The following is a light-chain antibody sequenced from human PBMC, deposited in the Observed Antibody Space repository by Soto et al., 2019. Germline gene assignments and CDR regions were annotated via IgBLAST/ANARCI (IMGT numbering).Light chain of an antibody. CDR1: QGIRNY. CDR3: QKYNSAPLT. Sequence: IQMTQSPSSLSASILDIGTTAFLASQGIRNYLAWYQQKPGKVPKLLIYAASTLQSGVPSRFSGSGSGTDFTLTISRLQPEDVATYYCQKYNSAPLTFGGGTMVDIK. J-gene: IGKJ4*01. CDR2: AAS. V-gene: IGKV1-27*01.